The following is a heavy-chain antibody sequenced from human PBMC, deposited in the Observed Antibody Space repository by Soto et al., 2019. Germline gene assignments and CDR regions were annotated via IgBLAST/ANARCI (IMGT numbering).Heavy chain of an antibody. J-gene: IGHJ4*02. D-gene: IGHD2-15*01. CDR1: GFTFSSYA. V-gene: IGHV3-23*01. CDR2: IIGSGGST. Sequence: EVQLLESGGGLVQPGGSLRLSCAASGFTFSSYAMSWVRQAPGKGLEWVSAIIGSGGSTYYADSVKGRFTISRDNSKITLYLQMNSLRAEDTAVYYCAKGLMVVAATPEFDYWGQGTLVTVSS. CDR3: AKGLMVVAATPEFDY.